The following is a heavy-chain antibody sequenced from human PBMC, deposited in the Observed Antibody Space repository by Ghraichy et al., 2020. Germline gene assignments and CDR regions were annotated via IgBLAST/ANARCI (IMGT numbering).Heavy chain of an antibody. Sequence: ASVKVSCKASGFMFSSYGFSWVRQAPGGGLEWLGWISALSDKTNYAQKFQGRLTMTTDIPTSTAYMDLSSLRSDDTAIYYCLRDWPELRYFDWPPDHWGQGTLVTVSS. V-gene: IGHV1-18*01. D-gene: IGHD3-9*01. CDR2: ISALSDKT. CDR1: GFMFSSYG. J-gene: IGHJ4*02. CDR3: LRDWPELRYFDWPPDH.